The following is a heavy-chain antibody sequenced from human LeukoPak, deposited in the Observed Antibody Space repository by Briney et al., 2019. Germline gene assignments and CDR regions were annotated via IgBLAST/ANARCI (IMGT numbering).Heavy chain of an antibody. CDR3: ARDGDSSGYTTVPSDY. Sequence: SETLSLTCTVSGGSISTYYWSWIRLPPGKGLEWIGYIHYSGNTNYNPSLKSRVTISIDTSKNQFSLKLNSVTAADTAVYYCARDGDSSGYTTVPSDYWGQGTLVTVSS. D-gene: IGHD3-22*01. J-gene: IGHJ4*02. CDR1: GGSISTYY. CDR2: IHYSGNT. V-gene: IGHV4-59*01.